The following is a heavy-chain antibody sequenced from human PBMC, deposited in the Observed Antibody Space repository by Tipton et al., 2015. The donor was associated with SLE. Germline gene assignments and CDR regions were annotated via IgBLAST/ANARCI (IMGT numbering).Heavy chain of an antibody. J-gene: IGHJ4*02. D-gene: IGHD5-12*01. CDR2: IYTSGST. CDR3: ARDQSGSRFGYYYFDY. Sequence: TLSLTCTVSGGSISSGSYYWSWIRQPAGKGLEWIGYIYTSGSTNYNPSLKSRVTISGDTSKNQFSLTLSSVTAADTAVHYCARDQSGSRFGYYYFDYWGQGTLVTVSS. CDR1: GGSISSGSYY. V-gene: IGHV4-61*09.